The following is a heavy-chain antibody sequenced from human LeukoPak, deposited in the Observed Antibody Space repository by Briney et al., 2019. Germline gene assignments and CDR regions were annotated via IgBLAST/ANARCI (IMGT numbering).Heavy chain of an antibody. J-gene: IGHJ4*02. D-gene: IGHD1-26*01. CDR3: SRSTYSGSSQD. Sequence: PGGSLRLSCAASRLTFSSYWIHWVRQAPGRGRVWVSRINSDGRSTSYADSVKGRFTISRDNAKNTLYLQMSSLRAEDTAVYYCSRSTYSGSSQDWGQGTLVTVSS. CDR1: RLTFSSYW. V-gene: IGHV3-74*01. CDR2: INSDGRST.